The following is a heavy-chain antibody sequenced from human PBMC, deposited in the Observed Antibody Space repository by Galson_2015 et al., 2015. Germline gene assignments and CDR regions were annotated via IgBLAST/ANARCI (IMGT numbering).Heavy chain of an antibody. CDR1: GFTFDNAW. Sequence: SLRLSCAASGFTFDNAWMSWVRQAPGKGLEWVGRIKTKTNGGTTEYAAPVKGRFTISRDDSENAVYLQMNSLKTEDTAVYYCTTKASNWNVDGREQYFDHWGQGTLVTVS. CDR2: IKTKTNGGTT. V-gene: IGHV3-15*01. CDR3: TTKASNWNVDGREQYFDH. D-gene: IGHD1-1*01. J-gene: IGHJ4*02.